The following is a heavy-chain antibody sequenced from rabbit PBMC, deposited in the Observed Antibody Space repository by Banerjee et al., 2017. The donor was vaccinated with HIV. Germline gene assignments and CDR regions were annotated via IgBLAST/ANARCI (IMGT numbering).Heavy chain of an antibody. J-gene: IGHJ3*01. CDR3: PRASPPPASTAFDL. CDR2: MDAGSSGST. D-gene: IGHD3-1*01. V-gene: IGHV1S45*01. CDR1: GFTLSSYW. Sequence: QEQLVESGGGLVKPEGSLTLTCTASGFTLSSYWICWVRQAPGKGLEWIACMDAGSSGSTNYASWAKCRGTISKTAATTVTPQMTRHTPPHTTTNHRPRASPPPASTAFDLWGQGTLSTVS.